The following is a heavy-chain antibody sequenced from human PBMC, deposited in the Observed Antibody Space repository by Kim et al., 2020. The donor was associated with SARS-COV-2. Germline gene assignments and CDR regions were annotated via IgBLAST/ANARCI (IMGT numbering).Heavy chain of an antibody. Sequence: YNPALKSRVTISVDTSKNQFSLKLSSVTAADTAVYYCAGGRPYSSSWYYYWGQGTLVTVSS. V-gene: IGHV4-34*01. D-gene: IGHD6-13*01. J-gene: IGHJ4*02. CDR3: AGGRPYSSSWYYY.